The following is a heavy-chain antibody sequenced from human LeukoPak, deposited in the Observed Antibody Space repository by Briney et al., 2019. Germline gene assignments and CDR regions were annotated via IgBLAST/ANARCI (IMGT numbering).Heavy chain of an antibody. Sequence: GGSLRLSCAASGFTFSSYSMSWVRQAPGKGLEWVSSISSSSSYMYYAASVKGRFTISRDNAKNSLYLQMNSLRAEDTAVYYCARDSGHGYWGQGTLVTVSS. V-gene: IGHV3-21*01. CDR3: ARDSGHGY. D-gene: IGHD3-10*01. J-gene: IGHJ4*02. CDR1: GFTFSSYS. CDR2: ISSSSSYM.